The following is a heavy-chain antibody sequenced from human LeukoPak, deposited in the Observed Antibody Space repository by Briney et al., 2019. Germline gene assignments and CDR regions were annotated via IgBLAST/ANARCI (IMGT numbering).Heavy chain of an antibody. Sequence: SETLSLTCAVFCGSFSGYYWNWIRQPPGKGLEWIGQINPSRNTNYNPSLKSRVTISVDTSKKQFSLKLSSVTAADTAVYYCARRYDFWSGYPPPLDYWGQGTLVTVSS. V-gene: IGHV4-34*01. CDR1: CGSFSGYY. CDR2: INPSRNT. J-gene: IGHJ4*02. CDR3: ARRYDFWSGYPPPLDY. D-gene: IGHD3-3*01.